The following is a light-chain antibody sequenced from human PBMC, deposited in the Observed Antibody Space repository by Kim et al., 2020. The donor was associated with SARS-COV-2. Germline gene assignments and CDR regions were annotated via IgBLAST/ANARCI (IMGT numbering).Light chain of an antibody. CDR3: KSRDISGNHLV. V-gene: IGLV3-19*01. Sequence: ALGQTGRITCQGDSLRTYSASWYQQKPGQAPVLVIYPRNNRPSGIPDRFSGSSSGDTTSLTLTGAQAEDEADYYCKSRDISGNHLVFGGGTQLTVL. CDR2: PRN. J-gene: IGLJ3*02. CDR1: SLRTYS.